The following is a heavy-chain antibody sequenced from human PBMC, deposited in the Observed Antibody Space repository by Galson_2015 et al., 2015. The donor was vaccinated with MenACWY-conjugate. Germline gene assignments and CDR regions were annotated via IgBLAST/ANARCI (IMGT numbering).Heavy chain of an antibody. CDR1: GFTFSSYP. V-gene: IGHV3-30*01. J-gene: IGHJ3*02. D-gene: IGHD6-19*01. CDR2: MSYDGSNK. Sequence: SLRLSCAASGFTFSSYPMHWVRQAPGKGLEWVAVMSYDGSNKYYADSVKGRFTISRDNSKNTLYLQMDSLRAEDTAVYYCARGRGCPLAHAFDIWGQGTMVTVSS. CDR3: ARGRGCPLAHAFDI.